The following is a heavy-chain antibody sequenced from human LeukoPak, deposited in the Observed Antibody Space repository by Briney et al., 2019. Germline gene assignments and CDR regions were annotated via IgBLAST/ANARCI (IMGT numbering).Heavy chain of an antibody. CDR2: IYYNGGT. CDR1: GGSISSYY. D-gene: IGHD2-15*01. V-gene: IGHV4-59*12. J-gene: IGHJ4*01. CDR3: ASYCSGGSCSDDY. Sequence: SETLSLTCTVSGGSISSYYWSWIRQPPGKGLEWIGYIYYNGGTNYNPSLRSRVTISVDTSKNHFSLRLSSVTAADTAVYYCASYCSGGSCSDDYWGQGTLVTVSS.